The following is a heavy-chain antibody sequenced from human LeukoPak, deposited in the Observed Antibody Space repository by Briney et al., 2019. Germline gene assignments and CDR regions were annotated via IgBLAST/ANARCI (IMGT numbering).Heavy chain of an antibody. CDR1: GFTFNSYG. V-gene: IGHV3-30*02. CDR2: IRYDGRSK. CDR3: AREKIAARDYYYYYMDV. J-gene: IGHJ6*03. Sequence: PGGSLRLSCVASGFTFNSYGMVWVRQAPGKGLEWVAFIRYDGRSKFYADSVKGRFTLSRDNSKNTLYLQMNSLRAEDMAVYYCAREKIAARDYYYYYMDVWGKGTTVTVSS. D-gene: IGHD6-6*01.